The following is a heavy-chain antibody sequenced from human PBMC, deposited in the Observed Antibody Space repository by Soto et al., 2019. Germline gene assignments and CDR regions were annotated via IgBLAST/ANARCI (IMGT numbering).Heavy chain of an antibody. Sequence: ASETLSLTCTVSSDSISSYYWIWIRQSPGKGLEWIGYTDYSGNTNYNPSLKSRVTISGDTSKNQFSLRLSSVTAADTAVYYCARAGGDPLYYLDYWGQGTLVTVSS. CDR2: TDYSGNT. V-gene: IGHV4-59*08. D-gene: IGHD2-21*02. CDR3: ARAGGDPLYYLDY. J-gene: IGHJ4*02. CDR1: SDSISSYY.